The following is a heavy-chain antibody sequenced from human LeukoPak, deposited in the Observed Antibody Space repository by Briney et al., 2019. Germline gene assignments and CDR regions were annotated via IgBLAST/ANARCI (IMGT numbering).Heavy chain of an antibody. CDR2: IYTSGST. D-gene: IGHD6-13*01. J-gene: IGHJ4*02. V-gene: IGHV4-4*07. Sequence: SETLSLTCTVSGGSISSYYWSWIRQPAGKGLEWIGRIYTSGSTNYNPSLKSRVTMSVDTSKNQFSLKLSSVTAADTAVYYCARESTGYSSSWYYFDYWGQGTLVTVSS. CDR3: ARESTGYSSSWYYFDY. CDR1: GGSISSYY.